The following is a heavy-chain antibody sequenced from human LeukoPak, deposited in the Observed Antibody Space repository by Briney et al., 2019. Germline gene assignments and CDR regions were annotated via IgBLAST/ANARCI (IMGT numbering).Heavy chain of an antibody. D-gene: IGHD3-3*01. Sequence: ASVQVSCKASGYTFTGYYMHWVRQAPGQGLEWMGWINPNSGGTNYAQKFQGRVTMTRDTSISTAYMELSRLRSDDTAVYYCARAYYDFWSGYYYYYMDVWGKGTTVTVSS. J-gene: IGHJ6*03. V-gene: IGHV1-2*02. CDR3: ARAYYDFWSGYYYYYMDV. CDR1: GYTFTGYY. CDR2: INPNSGGT.